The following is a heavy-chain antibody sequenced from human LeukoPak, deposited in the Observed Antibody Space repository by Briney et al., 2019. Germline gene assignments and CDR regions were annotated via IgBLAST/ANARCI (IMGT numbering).Heavy chain of an antibody. D-gene: IGHD2-2*02. Sequence: PGGSLRLSCAASGFSFSTYAMDWVRQAPGKGLEWVSAIVGSGSLTYYADSVKGRFTISRDNSKNTLYLQMNSLRAEDTAVYYCAKGGYCSSTSCYTHPEYFQHWGQGTLVTVSS. J-gene: IGHJ1*01. CDR1: GFSFSTYA. CDR2: IVGSGSLT. CDR3: AKGGYCSSTSCYTHPEYFQH. V-gene: IGHV3-23*01.